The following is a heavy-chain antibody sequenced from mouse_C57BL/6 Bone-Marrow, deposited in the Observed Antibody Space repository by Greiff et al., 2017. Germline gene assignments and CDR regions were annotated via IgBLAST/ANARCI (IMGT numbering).Heavy chain of an antibody. CDR1: GYSFTGYF. Sequence: EVQLQQSGPELVKPGDSVKISCKASGYSFTGYFMNWVMQSHGQSLEWIGRINPYNGDTFSNQKFKGKATLTVDKSSSTAHMELRSLTSEDSAVYYCAKMSTEDAMDYWGQGTSVTVSS. V-gene: IGHV1-20*01. CDR3: AKMSTEDAMDY. J-gene: IGHJ4*01. D-gene: IGHD1-1*01. CDR2: INPYNGDT.